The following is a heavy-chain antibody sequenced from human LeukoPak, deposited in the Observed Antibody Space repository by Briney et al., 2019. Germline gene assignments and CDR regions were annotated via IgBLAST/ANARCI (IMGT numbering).Heavy chain of an antibody. Sequence: ASVKVSCKASGYTFTSYGISWVRQAPGQGLEWMGWISAYNGNTNYAQKLQGRVTMTTDTSTSTAYMELRSLRSDDTAVYYCARVYYDFWSGYEYDAFGNWGQGTMVTVSS. J-gene: IGHJ3*02. CDR3: ARVYYDFWSGYEYDAFGN. CDR1: GYTFTSYG. D-gene: IGHD3-3*01. CDR2: ISAYNGNT. V-gene: IGHV1-18*01.